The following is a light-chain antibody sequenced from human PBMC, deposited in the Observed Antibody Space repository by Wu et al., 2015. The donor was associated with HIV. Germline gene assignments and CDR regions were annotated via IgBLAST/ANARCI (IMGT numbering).Light chain of an antibody. Sequence: DIQMTQSPSTLSASVGDGVTITCRASQSISSWLAWYQQKPGKAPKLLIYKASSLESGVPSRFSGSGSGTEFTLTISSLQPDDFATYYCQQYNFYSRTFGQGTKV. CDR3: QQYNFYSRT. CDR1: QSISSW. CDR2: KAS. V-gene: IGKV1-5*03. J-gene: IGKJ1*01.